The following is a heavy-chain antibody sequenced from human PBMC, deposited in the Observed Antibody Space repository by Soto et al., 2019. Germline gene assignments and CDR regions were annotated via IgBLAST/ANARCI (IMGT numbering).Heavy chain of an antibody. CDR2: IYYSGST. Sequence: QVQLLESGPGLVKPSQTLSLTCTVSDDSIRSGDYYWSWIRQPPGKGLEWIGYIYYSGSTDYNPSLKSRLTISIDTSKNQFSLKLSSATAADTAVYYCARDQAGNSNGYYYDYWGQGTLVTVSS. J-gene: IGHJ4*02. CDR1: DDSIRSGDYY. D-gene: IGHD3-22*01. V-gene: IGHV4-30-4*01. CDR3: ARDQAGNSNGYYYDY.